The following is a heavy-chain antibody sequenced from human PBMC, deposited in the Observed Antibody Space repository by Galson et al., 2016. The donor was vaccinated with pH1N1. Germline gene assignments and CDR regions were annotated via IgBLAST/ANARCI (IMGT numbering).Heavy chain of an antibody. D-gene: IGHD4-17*01. CDR2: ISTGRRVV. CDR1: GFIFSDYS. J-gene: IGHJ4*02. CDR3: ARLAYGDSFDS. V-gene: IGHV3-48*04. Sequence: SLRLSCAASGFIFSDYSFIWVRQAPGKGLEWLSYISTGRRVVQYADSVKGRLTISRDNAKRSVYLQINSLRLEDTAVYHCARLAYGDSFDSWGRGTLVAVSS.